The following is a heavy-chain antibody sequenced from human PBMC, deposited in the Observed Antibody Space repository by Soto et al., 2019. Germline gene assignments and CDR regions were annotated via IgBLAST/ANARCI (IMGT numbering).Heavy chain of an antibody. J-gene: IGHJ6*03. CDR3: ARVVKLAARLGSHYYYYYMDV. V-gene: IGHV4-34*01. CDR1: GGSFSGYY. Sequence: SETLSLTCAVYGGSFSGYYWSWIRQPPGKGLEWIGEINHSGSTNYNPSLKSRVTISVDTSKNQFSLKLSSVTAADTAVYYCARVVKLAARLGSHYYYYYMDVWGKGTTVTVSS. D-gene: IGHD6-6*01. CDR2: INHSGST.